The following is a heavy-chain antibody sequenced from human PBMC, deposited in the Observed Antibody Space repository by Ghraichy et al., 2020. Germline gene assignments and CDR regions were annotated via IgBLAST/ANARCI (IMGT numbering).Heavy chain of an antibody. CDR3: ARAYGYMITFGGVGDY. CDR2: INPSGGST. D-gene: IGHD3-16*01. CDR1: GYTFTSYY. V-gene: IGHV1-46*03. Sequence: ASVKVSCKASGYTFTSYYMHWVRQAPGQGLEWMGIINPSGGSTSYAQKFQGRVTMTRDTSTSTVYMELSSLRSEDTAVYYCARAYGYMITFGGVGDYWGQGTLVTVSS. J-gene: IGHJ4*02.